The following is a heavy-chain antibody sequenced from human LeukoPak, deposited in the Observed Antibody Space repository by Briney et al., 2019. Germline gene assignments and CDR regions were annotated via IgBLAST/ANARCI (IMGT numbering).Heavy chain of an antibody. CDR1: GYTFTGYY. V-gene: IGHV1-69*13. Sequence: SVKVSCKASGYTFTGYYMHWVRQAPGQGLEWMGGIIPIFGTANYAQKFQGRVTITADESTSTAHMELSSLRSEDTAVYYCARAGVLLSGSYLYYFDYWGQGTLVTVSS. D-gene: IGHD1-26*01. J-gene: IGHJ4*02. CDR2: IIPIFGTA. CDR3: ARAGVLLSGSYLYYFDY.